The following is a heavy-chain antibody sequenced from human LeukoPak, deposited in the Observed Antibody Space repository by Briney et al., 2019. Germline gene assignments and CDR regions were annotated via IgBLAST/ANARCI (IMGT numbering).Heavy chain of an antibody. V-gene: IGHV3-23*01. J-gene: IGHJ4*02. D-gene: IGHD4-17*01. Sequence: LPGGSLRLSCAASGFSFSSYAMSWVRQAPGKGLEWVSSISGSGGSTYYADSVKGRFTISRDNSKNTLYLQMNSLRAEGTAVYYCAKDPGDDYGDLYFDYWGQGTLVTVSS. CDR3: AKDPGDDYGDLYFDY. CDR2: ISGSGGST. CDR1: GFSFSSYA.